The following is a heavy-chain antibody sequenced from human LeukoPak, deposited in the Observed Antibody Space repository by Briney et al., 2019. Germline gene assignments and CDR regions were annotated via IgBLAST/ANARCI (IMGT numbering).Heavy chain of an antibody. CDR1: GFTFSSYA. V-gene: IGHV3-23*01. CDR3: AKTRPLDSSSWSHGDY. CDR2: ISGSGDST. Sequence: GGSLRLSCAASGFTFSSYAMSWVRQAPGKGLEWVSAISGSGDSTYYGDSVKGRFTISRDNSKNTLYLQMNSLRAEDTAVYYCAKTRPLDSSSWSHGDYWGQGTLVTVSP. J-gene: IGHJ4*02. D-gene: IGHD6-13*01.